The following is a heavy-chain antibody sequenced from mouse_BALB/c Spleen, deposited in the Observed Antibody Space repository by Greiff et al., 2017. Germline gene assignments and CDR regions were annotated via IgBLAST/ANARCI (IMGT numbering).Heavy chain of an antibody. CDR3: ARDRALLRFYYAMDY. CDR1: GFSLTGYG. D-gene: IGHD1-1*01. CDR2: IWGDGST. Sequence: VQLQQSGPGLVAPSQSLSITCTVTGFSLTGYGVNWVRQPPGKGLEWLGMIWGDGSTDYNSALKSRLSISKDNSKSQVFLKMNSLQTDDTARYYCARDRALLRFYYAMDYWGQGTSVTVSS. J-gene: IGHJ4*01. V-gene: IGHV2-6-7*01.